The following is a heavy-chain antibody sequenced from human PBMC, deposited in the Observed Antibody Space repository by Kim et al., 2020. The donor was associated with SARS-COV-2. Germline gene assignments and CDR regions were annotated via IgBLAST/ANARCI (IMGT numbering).Heavy chain of an antibody. J-gene: IGHJ4*02. V-gene: IGHV1-46*01. D-gene: IGHD6-13*01. Sequence: SVKVSCKASGYTFTSYYMHWVRQAPGQGLEWMGIIDPSGGSTSYAQKFQGRVTMTRDTSTSTVYMELSSLRSEDTAVYYCARGPPVMQQLGNFDYWGQGTLVTVSS. CDR2: IDPSGGST. CDR3: ARGPPVMQQLGNFDY. CDR1: GYTFTSYY.